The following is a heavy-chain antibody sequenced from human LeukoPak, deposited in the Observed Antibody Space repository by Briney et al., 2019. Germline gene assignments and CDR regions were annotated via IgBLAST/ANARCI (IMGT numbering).Heavy chain of an antibody. V-gene: IGHV5-51*01. CDR2: IYPGDSDT. J-gene: IGHJ6*03. CDR1: GYSFTTYW. Sequence: GESLKISCKGSGYSFTTYWIGWVRQMPGKGLEWMGIIYPGDSDTRYSPSFQGQVTISADKSISTAYLQWSSLKASDTAMYYCARLAAAGKVNYYYYYMDVWGKGTTVTVSS. D-gene: IGHD6-13*01. CDR3: ARLAAAGKVNYYYYYMDV.